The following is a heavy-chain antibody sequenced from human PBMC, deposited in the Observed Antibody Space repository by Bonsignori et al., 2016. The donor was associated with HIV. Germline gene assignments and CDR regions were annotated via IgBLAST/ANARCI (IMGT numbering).Heavy chain of an antibody. D-gene: IGHD6-13*01. Sequence: WVRQAPGQGLEWMGGIIPILEKANYPQKFQGRVTITADESTRTAYMELSSLRSEDTAVYFCARALGVYSSSWDDAFDTWGQGTMVTVSS. CDR3: ARALGVYSSSWDDAFDT. CDR2: IIPILEKA. J-gene: IGHJ3*02. V-gene: IGHV1-69*01.